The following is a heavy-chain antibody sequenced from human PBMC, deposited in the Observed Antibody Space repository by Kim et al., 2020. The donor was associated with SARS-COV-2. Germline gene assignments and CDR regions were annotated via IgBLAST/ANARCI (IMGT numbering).Heavy chain of an antibody. V-gene: IGHV3-15*01. Sequence: GGSLRLSCAASGFTFSNAWMSWVRQAPGKGLEWVGRIKSKTDGGTTDYAAPVKGRFTISRDDSKNTLYLQMNSLKTEDTAVYYCTTDRRRFSGAGYVDYWGQGTLVTVSS. CDR2: IKSKTDGGTT. D-gene: IGHD3-10*01. J-gene: IGHJ4*02. CDR3: TTDRRRFSGAGYVDY. CDR1: GFTFSNAW.